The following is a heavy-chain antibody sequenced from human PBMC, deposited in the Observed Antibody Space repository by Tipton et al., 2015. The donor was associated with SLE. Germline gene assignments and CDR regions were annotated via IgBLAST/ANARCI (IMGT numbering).Heavy chain of an antibody. Sequence: GSLRLSCAASGFTVSSNYMSWVRQAPGKGLEWVSVIYSGGSTYYADSVKGRFTISRDNSKNTLYLQMNSLRAEDTAVYYCARGALWWSFDYWGQGTLVTVSS. CDR3: ARGALWWSFDY. J-gene: IGHJ4*02. CDR2: IYSGGST. V-gene: IGHV3-53*01. D-gene: IGHD4/OR15-4a*01. CDR1: GFTVSSNY.